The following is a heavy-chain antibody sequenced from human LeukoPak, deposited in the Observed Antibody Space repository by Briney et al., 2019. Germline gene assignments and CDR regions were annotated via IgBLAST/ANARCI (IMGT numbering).Heavy chain of an antibody. CDR2: IIPIFGTA. CDR3: ARTAAAGTPTLDY. Sequence: SVKVSCKASGGTFSSYAISWVRQAPGLGLEWMGGIIPIFGTANYAQKFQGRVTITADESTSTAYMELSSLRSEDTAVYYCARTAAAGTPTLDYWGQGTLVTVSS. CDR1: GGTFSSYA. V-gene: IGHV1-69*13. J-gene: IGHJ4*02. D-gene: IGHD6-13*01.